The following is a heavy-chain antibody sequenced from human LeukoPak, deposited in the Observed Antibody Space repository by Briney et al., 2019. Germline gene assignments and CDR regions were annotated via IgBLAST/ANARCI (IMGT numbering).Heavy chain of an antibody. V-gene: IGHV3-21*04. CDR1: GFTFSSYS. CDR3: ARGSVDYGDLSYYFDY. CDR2: ISSSSSYV. Sequence: GGSLRLSCAASGFTFSSYSMNWVRQAPGKGLEWVSSISSSSSYVYYADSVKGRFTISRDNAKNSLYLQMNSLRAEDTALYYCARGSVDYGDLSYYFDYWGQGTLVTVSS. D-gene: IGHD4-17*01. J-gene: IGHJ4*02.